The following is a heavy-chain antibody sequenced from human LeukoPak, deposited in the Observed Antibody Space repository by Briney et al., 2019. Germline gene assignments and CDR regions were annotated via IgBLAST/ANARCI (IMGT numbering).Heavy chain of an antibody. CDR1: GFTFSSYA. J-gene: IGHJ4*02. Sequence: GGSLRLSCAASGFTFSSYAMSWVRQAPGKGLEWVAFIRKRGIETNYVDSVKGRFTITKDNARNSLFLQMNSLRAEDTAVYYCAREDGYCSGGNCYSYFVSWGQGTLVTVSS. D-gene: IGHD2-15*01. CDR3: AREDGYCSGGNCYSYFVS. V-gene: IGHV3-7*01. CDR2: IRKRGIET.